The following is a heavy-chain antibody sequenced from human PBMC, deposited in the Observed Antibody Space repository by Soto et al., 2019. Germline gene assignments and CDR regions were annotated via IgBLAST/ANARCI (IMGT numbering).Heavy chain of an antibody. CDR1: GFPFNDYA. V-gene: IGHV3-9*01. Sequence: PGGSLRLSCAASGFPFNDYAMHWVRQAPGEGPEWVSGISWNSGIIGYADSVKGRFTISRDNAKNSLYLQMNSLRVEDTALYYCTKDSSNWYYNWFDPWGQGTLVTVSS. D-gene: IGHD6-13*01. CDR2: ISWNSGII. J-gene: IGHJ5*02. CDR3: TKDSSNWYYNWFDP.